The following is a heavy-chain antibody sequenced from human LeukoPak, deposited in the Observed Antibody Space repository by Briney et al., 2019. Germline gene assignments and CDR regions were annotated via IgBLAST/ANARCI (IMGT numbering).Heavy chain of an antibody. Sequence: SETLSLTCTVSGGSISSYYWSWIRQPPGKGLEWIGYIYTSGSTNYNPSLKSRVTISVDTSKNQFSLKLSSVTAADTAVYCCARETYSSSVDYWGQGTLVTVSS. CDR3: ARETYSSSVDY. CDR2: IYTSGST. J-gene: IGHJ4*02. D-gene: IGHD6-6*01. CDR1: GGSISSYY. V-gene: IGHV4-4*09.